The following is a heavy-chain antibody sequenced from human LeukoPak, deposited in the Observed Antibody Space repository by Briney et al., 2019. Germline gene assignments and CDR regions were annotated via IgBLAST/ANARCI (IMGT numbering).Heavy chain of an antibody. D-gene: IGHD3-22*01. CDR1: GFTFSSYS. Sequence: GGSLRLSCAASGFTFSSYSMNWVRQAPGKGLEWVSSISSSSSYIYYADSVKGRFTISRDNAKNSLYLQMNSLRAEDTALYYCARATSSGYPLYGMDVWGQGTTVTVSS. CDR2: ISSSSSYI. J-gene: IGHJ6*02. V-gene: IGHV3-21*01. CDR3: ARATSSGYPLYGMDV.